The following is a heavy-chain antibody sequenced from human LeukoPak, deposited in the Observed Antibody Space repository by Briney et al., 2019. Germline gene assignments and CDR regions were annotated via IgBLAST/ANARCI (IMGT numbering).Heavy chain of an antibody. CDR2: IYYSGST. D-gene: IGHD7-27*01. Sequence: SETLSLTCTVSGDSISNYYWSWIRQPPEKGQEWIGYIYYSGSTNYNPSLKSRVTISIDTSRRQFSLKLTSLTAADTAVYYCTRAHWGYAFDIWGQGTMVTISS. J-gene: IGHJ3*02. CDR3: TRAHWGYAFDI. V-gene: IGHV4-59*01. CDR1: GDSISNYY.